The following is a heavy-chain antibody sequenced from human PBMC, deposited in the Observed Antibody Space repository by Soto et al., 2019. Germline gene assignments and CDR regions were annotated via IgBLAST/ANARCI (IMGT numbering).Heavy chain of an antibody. D-gene: IGHD4-4*01. V-gene: IGHV3-64*01. J-gene: IGHJ6*03. CDR2: ISSNGGST. CDR3: ARVASNYGDYYYMDV. CDR1: GFTFSFYP. Sequence: PGGSLRLSCAASGFTFSFYPIHWVRQAPGKGLEYVSAISSNGGSTYYANSVKGRFTISRDNSKNTLYLQMGSLRAEDMAVYYCARVASNYGDYYYMDVWDKGTTVTV.